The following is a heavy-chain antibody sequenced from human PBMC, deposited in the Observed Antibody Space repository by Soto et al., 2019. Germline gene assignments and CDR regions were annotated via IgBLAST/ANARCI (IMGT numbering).Heavy chain of an antibody. J-gene: IGHJ4*02. V-gene: IGHV3-30-3*01. D-gene: IGHD3-3*01. CDR2: ISYDGSNK. CDR3: ARDNFGVVTGTIDY. Sequence: QVQLVETGGGVVQPGRSLRLSCAASGFTFSSYAMHWVRQAPGKGLEWVAVISYDGSNKYYADSVKGRFTISRDNSKNTLYLQMNSLRAEDTAVYYCARDNFGVVTGTIDYWGQGTLVTVSS. CDR1: GFTFSSYA.